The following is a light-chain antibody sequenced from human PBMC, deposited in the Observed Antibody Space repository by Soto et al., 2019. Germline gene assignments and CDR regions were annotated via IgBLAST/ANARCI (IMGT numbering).Light chain of an antibody. V-gene: IGKV1-39*01. CDR2: AAS. Sequence: DIDVSLSRPPVSESVEDRVIIPCRASQSVSNHLNWYQQKPGKAPRLLIYAASTWPSGIPARFSGSRSGPEFTLTISSLQSEDFAVYYCQQCNNCPPTFGQGTKVDIK. J-gene: IGKJ1*01. CDR3: QQCNNCPPT. CDR1: QSVSNH.